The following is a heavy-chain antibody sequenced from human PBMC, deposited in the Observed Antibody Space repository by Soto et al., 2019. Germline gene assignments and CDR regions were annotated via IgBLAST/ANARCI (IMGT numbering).Heavy chain of an antibody. CDR2: MNPNSGNT. Sequence: QVQLVQSGAEVKKPGASVKVSCKSSGYTFTSYDINWVRQATGQALEWMGWMNPNSGNTGYAQKFQGRVTMTRNTSISKASMELSRLRSEDTAVYYCERQYAYSGYALCNVMGVCGQVNTVTVAS. J-gene: IGHJ6*02. V-gene: IGHV1-8*01. CDR3: ERQYAYSGYALCNVMGV. D-gene: IGHD1-26*01. CDR1: GYTFTSYD.